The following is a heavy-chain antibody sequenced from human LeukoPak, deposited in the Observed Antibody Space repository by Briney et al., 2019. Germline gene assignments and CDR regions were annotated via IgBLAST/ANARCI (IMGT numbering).Heavy chain of an antibody. V-gene: IGHV1-24*01. CDR3: ATEGLALSYFYDSSDYLAH. D-gene: IGHD3-22*01. J-gene: IGHJ4*02. CDR1: GYTLTELS. CDR2: FDPEDGET. Sequence: ASVKVSCKVSGYTLTELSMHWVRQAPGKGLEWMGGFDPEDGETIYAQKFQGRVTMTEDTSTDTAYMELSSLRSEDTAVYYCATEGLALSYFYDSSDYLAHWGQGALVTVSS.